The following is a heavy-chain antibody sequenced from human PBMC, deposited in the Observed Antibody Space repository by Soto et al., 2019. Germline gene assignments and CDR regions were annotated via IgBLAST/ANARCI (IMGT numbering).Heavy chain of an antibody. Sequence: GLSLRLSCAVAVFTFSYYAMSWVRQAPGKGLEWISAISPDGKKKQYSDSVRDRFSTHRDNSRETVDLQMYNLRAEETAVYFCAKGVRSGSRVSRLDVWGQGTTVTGSS. CDR2: ISPDGKKK. J-gene: IGHJ6*02. CDR1: VFTFSYYA. D-gene: IGHD1-26*01. CDR3: AKGVRSGSRVSRLDV. V-gene: IGHV3-23*01.